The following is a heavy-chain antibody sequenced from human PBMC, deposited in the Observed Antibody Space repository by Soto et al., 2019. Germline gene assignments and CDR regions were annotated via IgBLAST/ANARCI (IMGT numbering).Heavy chain of an antibody. CDR3: ARGNPAAGLPDY. Sequence: PGGSLRLSCAASGFTFSSYSMNWVRQAPGKGLEWVSSISSSSSYIYYADSVKGRFTISRNNAKNSLYLQMNSLRAEDTAVYYCARGNPAAGLPDYWGQGTLVTVSS. CDR1: GFTFSSYS. D-gene: IGHD6-13*01. J-gene: IGHJ4*02. V-gene: IGHV3-21*01. CDR2: ISSSSSYI.